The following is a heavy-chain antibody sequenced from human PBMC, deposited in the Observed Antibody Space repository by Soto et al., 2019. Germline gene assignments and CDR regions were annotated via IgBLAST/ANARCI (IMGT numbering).Heavy chain of an antibody. CDR3: TRECRTSGSRDAVDM. CDR1: GFTVSSNY. V-gene: IGHV3-66*01. D-gene: IGHD1-26*01. CDR2: TYPGGTT. Sequence: EVQLVESGGGLVQPGGSLSLSCAASGFTVSSNYMSWVRQAPGRGLEWVSVTYPGGTTHYADSVKGRFTISRDNSTNTMDLQMNSLRADDTAMYYCTRECRTSGSRDAVDMWGQGTVVTVSS. J-gene: IGHJ3*02.